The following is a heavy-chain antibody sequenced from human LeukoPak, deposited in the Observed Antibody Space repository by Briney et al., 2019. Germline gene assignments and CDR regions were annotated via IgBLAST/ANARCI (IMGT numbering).Heavy chain of an antibody. CDR2: ISYDGSNK. D-gene: IGHD3-22*01. CDR3: ARKYYYDSSSYNYYYGMDV. J-gene: IGHJ6*02. Sequence: PGGSLRLSCAASGFTFSSYAMHWVRQAPGKGLEWVAVISYDGSNKYYADSVKGRFTISRDNSKNTLYLQMNSLRAEDTAVYYCARKYYYDSSSYNYYYGMDVWGQGTTVTVSS. CDR1: GFTFSSYA. V-gene: IGHV3-30-3*01.